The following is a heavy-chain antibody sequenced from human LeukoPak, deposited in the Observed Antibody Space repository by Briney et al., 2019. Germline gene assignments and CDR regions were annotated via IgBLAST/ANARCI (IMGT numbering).Heavy chain of an antibody. D-gene: IGHD4-17*01. J-gene: IGHJ4*02. Sequence: SQTLSLTCTVSGGSISSGGYYWSWIRQPPGKGLEWIGEINHSGSTNYNPSLKSRVTISVDTSKNQFSLKLSSVTAADTAVYFCASDGDLLDYWGQGTLVTVSS. V-gene: IGHV4-30-2*01. CDR3: ASDGDLLDY. CDR1: GGSISSGGYY. CDR2: INHSGST.